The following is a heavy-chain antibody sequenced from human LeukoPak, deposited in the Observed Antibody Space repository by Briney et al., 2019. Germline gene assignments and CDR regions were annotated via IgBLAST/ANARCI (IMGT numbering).Heavy chain of an antibody. D-gene: IGHD6-13*01. CDR1: GGSFSGYY. V-gene: IGHV4-59*01. Sequence: SETLSLTCAVYGGSFSGYYWSWIRQPPGKGLEWIGYIYYSGSTNYNPSLKSRVTISVDTSKNQFSLKLSSVTAADTAVYYCARVKAAAFPYYYYYMDVWGKGTTVTVSS. CDR3: ARVKAAAFPYYYYYMDV. J-gene: IGHJ6*03. CDR2: IYYSGST.